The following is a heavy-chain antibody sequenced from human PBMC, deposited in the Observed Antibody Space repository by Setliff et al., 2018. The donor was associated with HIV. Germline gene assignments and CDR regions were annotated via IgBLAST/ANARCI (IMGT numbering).Heavy chain of an antibody. CDR3: ARDRIPSKWLLESDY. CDR1: GYTFTYLF. D-gene: IGHD3-22*01. CDR2: VNPKSGDT. Sequence: ASVKVSCKASGYTFTYLFIHWVRLAPGRGLEWMGVVNPKSGDTNYAQKFQGRVTMTTDTSTSTASLELRSLRSDDTAVYYCARDRIPSKWLLESDYWGQGTLVTVSS. V-gene: IGHV1-2*02. J-gene: IGHJ4*02.